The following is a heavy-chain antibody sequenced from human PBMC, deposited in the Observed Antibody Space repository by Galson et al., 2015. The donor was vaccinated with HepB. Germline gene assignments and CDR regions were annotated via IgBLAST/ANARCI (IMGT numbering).Heavy chain of an antibody. J-gene: IGHJ4*02. CDR3: ARGPQWELTPFDY. Sequence: SETLSLTCTVSGGSISSYYWSWIRQPPGKGLEWIGHIYYSGSTNYNPSLKSRVTISVDTSKNQFSLKLSSVTAADTAVYYCARGPQWELTPFDYWGQGTLVTVSS. CDR1: GGSISSYY. V-gene: IGHV4-59*01. D-gene: IGHD1-26*01. CDR2: IYYSGST.